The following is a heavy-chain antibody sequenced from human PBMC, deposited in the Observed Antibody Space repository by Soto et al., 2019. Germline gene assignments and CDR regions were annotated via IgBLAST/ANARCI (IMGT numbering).Heavy chain of an antibody. CDR3: AKTTGYYCSSTSCYSGWFDP. D-gene: IGHD2-2*02. CDR1: GGTFSSYA. Sequence: ASVKVSCKASGGTFSSYAISWVRQAPGQGLEWMGGIIPIFGTANYAQKFQGRVTITADESTSTAYMELSSLRSEDTAVYYCAKTTGYYCSSTSCYSGWFDPWGQGTLVTVSS. J-gene: IGHJ5*02. CDR2: IIPIFGTA. V-gene: IGHV1-69*13.